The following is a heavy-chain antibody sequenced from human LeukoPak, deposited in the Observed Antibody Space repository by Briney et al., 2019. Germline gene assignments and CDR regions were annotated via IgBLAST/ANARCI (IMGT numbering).Heavy chain of an antibody. V-gene: IGHV4-30-2*01. D-gene: IGHD3-10*01. CDR1: GGSISTGGYS. CDR3: ARSGYYGSGSFSNFDY. Sequence: SVTLSLTCAVSGGSISTGGYSWSWIRQPPGKGLEWIGYIYYSGSTYYNPSLKSRVTISVDRSKNQFSLKLTSVTAADTAAYYCARSGYYGSGSFSNFDYWGQGTLVTVSS. J-gene: IGHJ4*02. CDR2: IYYSGST.